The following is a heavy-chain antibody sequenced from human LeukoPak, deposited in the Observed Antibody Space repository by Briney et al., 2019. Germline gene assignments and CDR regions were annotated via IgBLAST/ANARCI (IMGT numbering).Heavy chain of an antibody. J-gene: IGHJ5*02. CDR1: GGSISSSSYY. V-gene: IGHV4-39*07. CDR2: IYYSGST. Sequence: PSETLSLTCTVSGGSISSSSYYWGWIRQPPGKGLEWIGSIYYSGSTYYNPSLKSRVTISVDTSKNQFSLKLSSVTAADTAVYYCAREIPDDWFDPWGQGTLVTVSS. CDR3: AREIPDDWFDP.